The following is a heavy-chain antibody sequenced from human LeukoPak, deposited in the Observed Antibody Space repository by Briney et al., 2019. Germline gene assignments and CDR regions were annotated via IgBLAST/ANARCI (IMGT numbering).Heavy chain of an antibody. CDR2: IYSGGST. Sequence: GGSLRLSCAASGFTVSSNYMSWVHHAPGKGLEWVSVIYSGGSTYYAYIVKGRFTISTDNTKNTLYLQTNRLRREDTAVYYCAKEAGRERLVVVSSKVCFAGWGQGTLVTASS. CDR3: AKEAGRERLVVVSSKVCFAG. V-gene: IGHV3-53*01. CDR1: GFTVSSNY. J-gene: IGHJ4*02. D-gene: IGHD3-22*01.